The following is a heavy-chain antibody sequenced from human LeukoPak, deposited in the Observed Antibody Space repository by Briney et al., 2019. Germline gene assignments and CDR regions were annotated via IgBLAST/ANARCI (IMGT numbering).Heavy chain of an antibody. V-gene: IGHV1-69*05. Sequence: GASVKDSCKASGGTFSSYAISWVRQAPGQGLEWMGRIIPIFGTANYAQKFQGRVAITTDESTSTAYMELGSLRSEDTAVYYCALDSSSTVDYWGQGTLVTVSS. D-gene: IGHD6-6*01. CDR3: ALDSSSTVDY. CDR1: GGTFSSYA. J-gene: IGHJ4*02. CDR2: IIPIFGTA.